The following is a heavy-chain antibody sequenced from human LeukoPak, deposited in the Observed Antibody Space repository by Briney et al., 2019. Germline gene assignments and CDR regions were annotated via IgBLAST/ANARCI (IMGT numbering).Heavy chain of an antibody. CDR3: AELGITMIGGV. CDR1: GFSFDEYG. J-gene: IGHJ6*04. V-gene: IGHV3-48*03. CDR2: ISSSGSTI. Sequence: GGSLRLSCAASGFSFDEYGMSWVRQAPGKGLEWVSYISSSGSTIYYADSVKGRFTISRDNAKNSLYLQMNSLRAEDTAVYYCAELGITMIGGVWGKGTTVTISS. D-gene: IGHD3-10*02.